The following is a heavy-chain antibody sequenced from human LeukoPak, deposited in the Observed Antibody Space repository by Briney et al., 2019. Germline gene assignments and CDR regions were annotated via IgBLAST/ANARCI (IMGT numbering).Heavy chain of an antibody. J-gene: IGHJ4*02. CDR1: GFTFGLNS. CDR2: ISGGSDTI. Sequence: GGSLRLSCAASGFTFGLNSMNWVRQAPGKGLGWISHISGGSDTIYYADSVKGRFTTSKDNAKNSLYLQMNSLRAEDTALYYCAKGSSIAARLFSDYWGQGTLVTVSS. D-gene: IGHD6-6*01. V-gene: IGHV3-48*04. CDR3: AKGSSIAARLFSDY.